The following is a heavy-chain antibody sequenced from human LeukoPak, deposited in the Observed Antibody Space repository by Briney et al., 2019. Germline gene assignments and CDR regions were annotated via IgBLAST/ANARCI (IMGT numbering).Heavy chain of an antibody. V-gene: IGHV5-51*01. CDR3: AGNGDYGPFDY. Sequence: ESLKISCKGSGYSFTSYLIGWLRQMPGKGLDWMGIIYPGDSHTRYPPSFQGQVTISAEKSISTAYLQWSSLKASDTAMYYCAGNGDYGPFDYWGQGTLVTVSS. CDR2: IYPGDSHT. D-gene: IGHD4-17*01. J-gene: IGHJ4*02. CDR1: GYSFTSYL.